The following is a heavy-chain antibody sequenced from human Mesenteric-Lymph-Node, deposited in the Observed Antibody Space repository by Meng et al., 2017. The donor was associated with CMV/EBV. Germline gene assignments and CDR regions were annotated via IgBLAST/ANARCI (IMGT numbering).Heavy chain of an antibody. V-gene: IGHV3-23*01. Sequence: GGSLRLSCAASGFTFTSYPMSWVRQAPGKGLEWVSGISGSGDMTYDADSVKGRFTISRDNSKNTLYLQMNSLRAEDTAVYYCARGGGRYYYDSSGYYYGAGDYYYYGMDVWGQGTTVTVSS. CDR2: ISGSGDMT. CDR3: ARGGGRYYYDSSGYYYGAGDYYYYGMDV. CDR1: GFTFTSYP. J-gene: IGHJ6*02. D-gene: IGHD3-22*01.